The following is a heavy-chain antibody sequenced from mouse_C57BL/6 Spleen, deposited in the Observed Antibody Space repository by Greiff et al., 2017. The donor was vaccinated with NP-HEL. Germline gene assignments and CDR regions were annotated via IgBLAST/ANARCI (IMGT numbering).Heavy chain of an antibody. CDR1: GYTFTSYG. D-gene: IGHD1-1*01. CDR2: IYPRSGNT. V-gene: IGHV1-81*01. J-gene: IGHJ2*01. Sequence: QVHVKQSGAELARPGASVKLSCKASGYTFTSYGISWVKQRTGQGLEWIGEIYPRSGNTYYNEKFKGKATLTADKSSSTAYMELRSLTSEDSAVYFCARGGTVVYFDYWGQGTTLTVSS. CDR3: ARGGTVVYFDY.